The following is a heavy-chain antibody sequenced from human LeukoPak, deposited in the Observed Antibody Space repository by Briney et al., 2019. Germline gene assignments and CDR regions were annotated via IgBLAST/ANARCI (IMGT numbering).Heavy chain of an antibody. CDR1: GGSISSGDYY. D-gene: IGHD6-13*01. V-gene: IGHV4-30-4*08. CDR3: AASSLYTSSPEGADY. CDR2: IYYSGST. J-gene: IGHJ4*02. Sequence: SETLSLTCTVSGGSISSGDYYWSWIRQPPGKGLEWIGYIYYSGSTYYNPSLKSRVTISVDTSKNQFSLNLSSVTAADTAVYYCAASSLYTSSPEGADYWGQGTLVTVSS.